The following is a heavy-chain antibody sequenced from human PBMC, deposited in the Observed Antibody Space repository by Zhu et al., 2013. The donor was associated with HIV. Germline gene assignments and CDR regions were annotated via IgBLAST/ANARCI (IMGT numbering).Heavy chain of an antibody. D-gene: IGHD3-10*01. CDR2: ISGYSGNT. CDR1: GNTFTSYG. Sequence: QVQLVQSGAEVKKPGASVKVSCKASGNTFTSYGISWVRQAPGQGLEWMGWISGYSGNTNYAQQLQGRVTMTRDTSTSTAYMELRSLRFDDTAVYYCARDTYYYGSGSYYNSWGQGTLVTVSS. V-gene: IGHV1-18*01. CDR3: ARDTYYYGSGSYYNS. J-gene: IGHJ4*02.